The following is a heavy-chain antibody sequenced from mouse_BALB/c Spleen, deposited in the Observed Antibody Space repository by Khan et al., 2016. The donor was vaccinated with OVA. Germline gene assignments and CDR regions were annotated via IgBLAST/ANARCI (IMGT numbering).Heavy chain of an antibody. CDR2: ISSSGSYT. V-gene: IGHV5-9-1*01. CDR3: SRGKSTVVATPYYSMDY. CDR1: GFTFSTYA. J-gene: IGHJ4*01. Sequence: EVELVESGGGLVKPGGSLKLPCAASGFTFSTYAMSWVRQTPEKRLEWVATISSSGSYTFYPDSVKGRFTISRDNAKNPLFLQMSSLRSEDTAMYYCSRGKSTVVATPYYSMDYWGQGTSVTVSS. D-gene: IGHD1-1*01.